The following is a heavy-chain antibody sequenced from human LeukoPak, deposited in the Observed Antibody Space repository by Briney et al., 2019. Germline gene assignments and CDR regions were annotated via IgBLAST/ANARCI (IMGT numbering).Heavy chain of an antibody. D-gene: IGHD5-24*01. CDR1: GFTFSSYR. Sequence: GGSLRLSCAASGFTFSSYRMHWVRQAPGKGLVWVSRINSDGSSTYYADSVKGRFTISRDTSKNTLYLQMNSLRAADTAVYYCVKSGYNRFDYWGQGALVTVSS. CDR2: INSDGSST. V-gene: IGHV3-74*01. J-gene: IGHJ4*02. CDR3: VKSGYNRFDY.